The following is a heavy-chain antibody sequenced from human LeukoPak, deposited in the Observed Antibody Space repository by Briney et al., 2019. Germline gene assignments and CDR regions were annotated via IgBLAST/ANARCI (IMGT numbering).Heavy chain of an antibody. CDR3: ARASVSAAIGVWFDP. Sequence: SETLSLTCTVSGGSISSYYWSWIRQPAGKGLEWIGRIYTSGSTNYNPSPKSRVTMSVDTSKNQFSLKLSSVTAADTAVYYCARASVSAAIGVWFDPWGQGTLVTVSS. CDR1: GGSISSYY. D-gene: IGHD2-2*01. CDR2: IYTSGST. J-gene: IGHJ5*02. V-gene: IGHV4-4*07.